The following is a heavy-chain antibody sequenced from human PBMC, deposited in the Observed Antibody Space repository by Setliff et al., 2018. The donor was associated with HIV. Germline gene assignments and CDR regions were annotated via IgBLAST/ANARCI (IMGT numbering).Heavy chain of an antibody. CDR3: VKDAYSTGKPGIS. Sequence: PGGSLRLSCAASGFTFSSYEMNWVRQAPGKGLEWVSYISSSGSTIYYADSVKGRFTISRDNAKNSLYLQMNSLRAEDTAVYYCVKDAYSTGKPGISWGQGTQVTVSS. J-gene: IGHJ4*02. V-gene: IGHV3-48*03. CDR1: GFTFSSYE. CDR2: ISSSGSTI. D-gene: IGHD2-8*02.